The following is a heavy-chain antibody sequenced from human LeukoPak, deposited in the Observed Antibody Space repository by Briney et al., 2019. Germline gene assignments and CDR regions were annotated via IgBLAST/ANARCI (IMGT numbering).Heavy chain of an antibody. Sequence: SETLSLTCAVYGGSFSGYYWSWIRQPPGKGLEWIGEINHSGSTNYNPSLKSRVTISVDTSKNQFSLKLSSVTAADTAVYYCARVPVLMVYAIRQYYFDYWDQGTLVTVSS. D-gene: IGHD2-8*01. CDR1: GGSFSGYY. J-gene: IGHJ4*02. CDR2: INHSGST. V-gene: IGHV4-34*01. CDR3: ARVPVLMVYAIRQYYFDY.